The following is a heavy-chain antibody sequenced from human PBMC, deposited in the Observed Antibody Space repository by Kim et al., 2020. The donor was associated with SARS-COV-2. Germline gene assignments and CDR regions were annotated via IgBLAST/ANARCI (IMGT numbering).Heavy chain of an antibody. CDR3: ARLRVLLWFGELSPSGVNAFDI. D-gene: IGHD3-10*01. CDR1: GGSISSSSYY. Sequence: SETLSLTCIVSGGSISSSSYYWGWLRQPPGKGLEWIGSIYYSGSTHYNPSLKSRVTISVDTSKNQFSLKLSSVTAADTAVYYCARLRVLLWFGELSPSGVNAFDIWGQGTMVTVSS. V-gene: IGHV4-39*01. CDR2: IYYSGST. J-gene: IGHJ3*02.